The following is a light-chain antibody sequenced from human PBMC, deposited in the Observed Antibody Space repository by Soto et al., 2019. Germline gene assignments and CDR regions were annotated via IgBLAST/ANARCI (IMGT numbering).Light chain of an antibody. CDR2: GAS. Sequence: EIVFTQSAGTLSLSPGERATLSCRASQSVSSSYLAWYQQKPGQAPRLLIYGASSRATGIPDRFSGSGSGTDFTLTISRLEPEDFAVYYCQQYGSSSLTFGGGTRVDNK. J-gene: IGKJ4*01. CDR1: QSVSSSY. CDR3: QQYGSSSLT. V-gene: IGKV3-20*01.